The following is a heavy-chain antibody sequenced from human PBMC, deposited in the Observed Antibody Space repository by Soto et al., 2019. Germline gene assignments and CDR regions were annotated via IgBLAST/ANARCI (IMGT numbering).Heavy chain of an antibody. CDR3: ARESGYDSSFDY. J-gene: IGHJ4*02. CDR2: IYYSGST. Sequence: SETLSLTCTVSGGSISSSSYYWGWIRQPPGKGLEWIGSIYYSGSTYYNPSLKSRVTISVDTSKNQFSLKLSSVTAADTAVYYCARESGYDSSFDYWGQGTLVTVSS. V-gene: IGHV4-39*07. CDR1: GGSISSSSYY. D-gene: IGHD5-12*01.